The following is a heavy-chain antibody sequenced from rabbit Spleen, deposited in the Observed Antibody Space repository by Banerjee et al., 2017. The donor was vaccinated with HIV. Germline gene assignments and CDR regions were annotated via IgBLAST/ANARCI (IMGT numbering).Heavy chain of an antibody. CDR3: ARETSSGWGVVLYYFNL. J-gene: IGHJ4*01. CDR1: GFPFSEKAV. CDR2: INVITNEA. D-gene: IGHD4-1*01. Sequence: QEQLEESGGDLVKPEGSLTLTCTASGFPFSEKAVMCWVRQVPGKGLTWIACINVITNEAVYASWAKGRFTFSRTSSTTVTLQMTSLTAADTATYFCARETSSGWGVVLYYFNLWGPGTLVTVS. V-gene: IGHV1S45*01.